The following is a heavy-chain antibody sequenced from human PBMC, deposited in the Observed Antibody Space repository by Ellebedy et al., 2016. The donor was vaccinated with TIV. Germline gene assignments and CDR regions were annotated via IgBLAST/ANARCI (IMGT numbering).Heavy chain of an antibody. D-gene: IGHD7-27*01. CDR3: ARDLRTGDDKGGRLRYFDL. J-gene: IGHJ2*01. Sequence: ASVKVSXXASGYTFTGYYMHWVRQAPGQGLEWMGWINPNSGGTNYAQKFQGRVTMTRDTSISTAYMELSRLRAEDTAVYYCARDLRTGDDKGGRLRYFDLWGRGTLVTVSS. CDR1: GYTFTGYY. CDR2: INPNSGGT. V-gene: IGHV1-2*02.